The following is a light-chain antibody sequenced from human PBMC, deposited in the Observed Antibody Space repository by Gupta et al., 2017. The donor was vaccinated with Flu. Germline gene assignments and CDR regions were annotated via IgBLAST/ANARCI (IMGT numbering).Light chain of an antibody. Sequence: GERATLSCGASQSISSYVAWYQQKPGQAPRLLIYDASNRAAGIPARCSGSGSGTDFTLTISSLEPEDFAVYYCQQRRNWPLTFGGGTKVEIK. V-gene: IGKV3-11*01. J-gene: IGKJ4*01. CDR3: QQRRNWPLT. CDR1: QSISSY. CDR2: DAS.